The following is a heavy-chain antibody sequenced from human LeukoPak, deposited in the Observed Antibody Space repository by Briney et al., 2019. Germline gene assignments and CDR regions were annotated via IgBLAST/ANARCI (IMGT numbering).Heavy chain of an antibody. CDR1: GFIFSNLW. D-gene: IGHD2-15*01. J-gene: IGHJ4*02. Sequence: GGSLRLSCAASGFIFSNLWMGWVRQAPGKGLEWVANIKGDGSEIYYVDSVKGRFTISRDNAQSSLFLQMSSLKDEDTAVYYCGRHGSYCYDNWGQGTLVTVSS. CDR3: GRHGSYCYDN. CDR2: IKGDGSEI. V-gene: IGHV3-7*05.